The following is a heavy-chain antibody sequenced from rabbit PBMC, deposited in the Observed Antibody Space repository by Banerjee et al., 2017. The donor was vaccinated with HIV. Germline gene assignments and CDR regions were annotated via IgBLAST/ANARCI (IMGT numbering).Heavy chain of an antibody. CDR3: ARDLAGVIGWNFNL. D-gene: IGHD4-1*01. J-gene: IGHJ4*01. V-gene: IGHV1S40*01. CDR2: VYAGSGGGT. CDR1: GFSFSSVFW. Sequence: QSLEESGGDLVKPGASLTLTCTASGFSFSSVFWMCWVRQAPGKGLEWIACVYAGSGGGTYYASWAKGRFTMSKTSSTTVTLQMTSLTAADTATYFCARDLAGVIGWNFNLWGPGTLVTVS.